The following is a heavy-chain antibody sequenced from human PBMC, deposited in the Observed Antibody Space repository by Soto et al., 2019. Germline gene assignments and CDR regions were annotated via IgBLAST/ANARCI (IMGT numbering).Heavy chain of an antibody. D-gene: IGHD2-21*02. V-gene: IGHV3-21*01. CDR3: ARDPSVVVTAHRDYYYYGMDV. CDR1: GFTFSSYS. CDR2: ISSSSSYI. Sequence: GGSLRLSCAASGFTFSSYSMNWVRQAPGKGLEWVSSISSSSSYIYYADSVKGRFTISRDNAKNSLYLQMNSLRAEDTAVYYSARDPSVVVTAHRDYYYYGMDVWGQGTTVTVSS. J-gene: IGHJ6*02.